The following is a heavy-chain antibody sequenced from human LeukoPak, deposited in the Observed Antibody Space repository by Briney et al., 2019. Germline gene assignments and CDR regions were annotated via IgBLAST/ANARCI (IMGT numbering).Heavy chain of an antibody. J-gene: IGHJ4*02. D-gene: IGHD6-13*01. CDR3: ARESRHSSSWYPPDY. Sequence: GGSLRLSCVASGFTFGKYWMSWVRQAPGKGLEWVANIKLDGSEKNYVDSVKGRFTISRDNTKKSLYLQMNSLRAEDTAVYYCARESRHSSSWYPPDYWGQGTLVTVSS. V-gene: IGHV3-7*01. CDR2: IKLDGSEK. CDR1: GFTFGKYW.